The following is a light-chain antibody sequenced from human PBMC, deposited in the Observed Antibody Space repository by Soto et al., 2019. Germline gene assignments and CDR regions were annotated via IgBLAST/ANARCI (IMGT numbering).Light chain of an antibody. CDR1: SSNIGAGSG. Sequence: QSVLTQPPSVSGAPGQRVTISCTGSSSNIGAGSGVHWYQQLPGTAPKLLIYNDNKRPSGVPDRFSGSKSGTSASLAITGLQAEDEADYFCKSYAGSNTYVFGSGTKVTVL. CDR3: KSYAGSNTYV. CDR2: NDN. J-gene: IGLJ1*01. V-gene: IGLV1-40*01.